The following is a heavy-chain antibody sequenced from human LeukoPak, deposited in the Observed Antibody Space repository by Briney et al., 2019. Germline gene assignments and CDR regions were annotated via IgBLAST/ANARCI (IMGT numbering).Heavy chain of an antibody. Sequence: GGSLRLSCAASGFAFSSHAMCWVRQAPGKGLEWVSSIDISGGSTYYADSAEGRFTISRDNSKNTLYLQMNGLRVEDTALYYCANEVRPNDYWGQGTLVTVSS. CDR3: ANEVRPNDY. D-gene: IGHD1-1*01. V-gene: IGHV3-23*01. J-gene: IGHJ4*02. CDR2: IDISGGST. CDR1: GFAFSSHA.